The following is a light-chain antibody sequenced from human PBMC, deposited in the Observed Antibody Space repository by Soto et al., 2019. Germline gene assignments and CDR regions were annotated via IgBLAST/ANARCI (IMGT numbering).Light chain of an antibody. CDR2: GAS. V-gene: IGKV3-15*01. Sequence: EVVMTQSPATLSMSPGERATLSCRASQSVSSSLAWYQQKPGQAPRLLIYGASTRATGIPDRFSDSGYETEFTITISSLQAEDFEIYYCQQYHNWWTFGQGTKVEIK. CDR1: QSVSSS. J-gene: IGKJ1*01. CDR3: QQYHNWWT.